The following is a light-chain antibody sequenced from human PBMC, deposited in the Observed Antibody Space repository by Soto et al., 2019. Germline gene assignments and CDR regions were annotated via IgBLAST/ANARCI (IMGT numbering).Light chain of an antibody. V-gene: IGKV1-5*03. CDR2: KAS. J-gene: IGKJ2*01. CDR3: QHYDSYPYT. CDR1: QDVSHW. Sequence: DIHIDQSPSALSASVGDRVTITCRASQDVSHWLAWYQQKPGQAPKLVIYKASSLESGVPSRFSGRGSGTEFTLTIRDLQPDDFATYYCQHYDSYPYTFGQGTSLEIK.